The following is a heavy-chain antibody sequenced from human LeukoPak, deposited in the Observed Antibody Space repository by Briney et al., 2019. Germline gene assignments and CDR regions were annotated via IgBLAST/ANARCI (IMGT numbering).Heavy chain of an antibody. D-gene: IGHD2-2*02. Sequence: SETLSLTCTVSGGSISSSSYYWGWIRQPPGKGLEWIGSIYYSGSTYYNPSLKSRVTISVDTSKTQFSQKLSSVTAADTAVYYCARLTVPAAILTSTFDYWGQGTLVTVSS. CDR3: ARLTVPAAILTSTFDY. V-gene: IGHV4-39*01. CDR1: GGSISSSSYY. CDR2: IYYSGST. J-gene: IGHJ4*02.